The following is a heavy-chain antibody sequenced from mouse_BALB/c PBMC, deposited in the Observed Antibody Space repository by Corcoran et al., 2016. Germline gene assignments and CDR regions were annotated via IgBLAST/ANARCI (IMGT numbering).Heavy chain of an antibody. V-gene: IGHV8-12*01. CDR3: ARREGYYFDY. CDR1: GFSLSTSGMG. CDR2: IYWDDDK. J-gene: IGHJ2*01. Sequence: QVTLKESGPGILQPSQTLSLTCSFSGFSLSTSGMGVSWIRQPSGKGLEWLAHIYWDDDKRYNPSLKGRLTISKDTSSNQVFLKITSVDTADTATYYCARREGYYFDYWGQGTTLTVSS.